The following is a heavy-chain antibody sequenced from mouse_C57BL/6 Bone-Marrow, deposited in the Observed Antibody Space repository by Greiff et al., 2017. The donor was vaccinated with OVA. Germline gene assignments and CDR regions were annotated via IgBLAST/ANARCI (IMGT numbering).Heavy chain of an antibody. V-gene: IGHV1-81*01. CDR1: GYTFTSYG. D-gene: IGHD1-1*01. CDR2: IYPRSGNT. Sequence: VQLKESGAELARPGASVKLSCKASGYTFTSYGISWVKQRTGQGLEWIGEIYPRSGNTYYNEKFKGKATLTADKSSSTAYMELRSLTSEDSAVYFCARATTEYFDVWGTGTTVTVSS. CDR3: ARATTEYFDV. J-gene: IGHJ1*03.